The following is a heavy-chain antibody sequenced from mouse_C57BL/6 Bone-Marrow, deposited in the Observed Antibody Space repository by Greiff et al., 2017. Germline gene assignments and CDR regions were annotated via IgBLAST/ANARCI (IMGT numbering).Heavy chain of an antibody. CDR2: IYPGSGST. J-gene: IGHJ3*01. CDR1: GYTFTSYW. CDR3: ASACYYSIFAY. D-gene: IGHD2-5*01. V-gene: IGHV1-55*01. Sequence: QVQLKQSGAELVKPGASVKMSCKASGYTFTSYWITWVKQRPGQGLEWIGDIYPGSGSTNYNEKFKSKATLTVDTSSSTAYLQLSSLTSEDSAVYYCASACYYSIFAYWGQGTLVTVSA.